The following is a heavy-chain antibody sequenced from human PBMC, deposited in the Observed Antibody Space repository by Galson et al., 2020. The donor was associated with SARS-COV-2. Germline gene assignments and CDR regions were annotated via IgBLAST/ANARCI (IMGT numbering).Heavy chain of an antibody. Sequence: GGSLRLSCAASGFTFSSYAMSWVRQAPGKGLEWVSAISGSGGSTYYADSVKGRFTISRDNSKNTLYLQMNSLRAEDTAVYYCAKGFGTIFGVVIIDGRDVWGQGTTVTVSS. V-gene: IGHV3-23*01. CDR2: ISGSGGST. CDR3: AKGFGTIFGVVIIDGRDV. D-gene: IGHD3-3*01. J-gene: IGHJ6*02. CDR1: GFTFSSYA.